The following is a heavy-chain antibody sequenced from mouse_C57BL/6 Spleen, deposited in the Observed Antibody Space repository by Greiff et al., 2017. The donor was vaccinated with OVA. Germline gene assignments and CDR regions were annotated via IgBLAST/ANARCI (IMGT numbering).Heavy chain of an antibody. CDR2: IDPSDSYT. CDR1: GYTFTSYW. V-gene: IGHV1-50*01. CDR3: ARREYHSYYFDY. Sequence: VQLQQPGAELVKPGASVKLSCKASGYTFTSYWMQWVKQRPGQGLEWIGEIDPSDSYTNYNQKFKGKATLTVDTSSSTAYMQLSSLTSEDSAVYYCARREYHSYYFDYWGQGTTLTVSS. J-gene: IGHJ2*01. D-gene: IGHD5-1*01.